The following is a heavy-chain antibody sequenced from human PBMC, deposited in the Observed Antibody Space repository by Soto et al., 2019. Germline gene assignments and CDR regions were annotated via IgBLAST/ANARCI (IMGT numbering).Heavy chain of an antibody. CDR3: ARGGGSYDYYGMDV. CDR2: IYHGGST. V-gene: IGHV4-30-2*01. D-gene: IGHD1-26*01. CDR1: GGSISSGGYS. Sequence: PSETLSLTCAVSGGSISSGGYSWSWIRQPPGKGLEWIGYIYHGGSTYYNPSLKSRVTISVDRSKNQFSLKLSSVTAADTAVYYCARGGGSYDYYGMDVWGQGTTVTVSS. J-gene: IGHJ6*02.